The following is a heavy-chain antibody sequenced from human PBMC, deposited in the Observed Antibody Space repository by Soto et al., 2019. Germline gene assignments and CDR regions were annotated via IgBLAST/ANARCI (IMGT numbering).Heavy chain of an antibody. V-gene: IGHV5-10-1*01. D-gene: IGHD3-22*01. J-gene: IGHJ6*02. CDR3: VIDYDSSGYYYYGMDV. CDR2: IDPSDSYT. CDR1: GYSFISYW. Sequence: VESLKISCKGSGYSFISYWISLVRQIPGKGLEWMGRIDPSDSYTNYSPSFQGHVTISADKSISTAYLQWSSLKASDTAMYYCVIDYDSSGYYYYGMDVWGQGTTVTVSS.